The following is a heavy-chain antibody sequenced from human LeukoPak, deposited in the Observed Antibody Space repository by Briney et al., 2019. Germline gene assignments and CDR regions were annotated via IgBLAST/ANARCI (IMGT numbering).Heavy chain of an antibody. CDR1: GFTFSTYG. J-gene: IGHJ6*03. CDR3: AKANWNYDYYYYMDV. CDR2: IRYDGSNK. Sequence: GGSLRLSCVASGFTFSTYGMHWVRQAPGKGLEWVAFIRYDGSNKYYADSVKGRFTISRDNSKNTLYLQMNSLRAEDTAVYYCAKANWNYDYYYYMDVWGKGTTVTVSS. D-gene: IGHD1-20*01. V-gene: IGHV3-30*02.